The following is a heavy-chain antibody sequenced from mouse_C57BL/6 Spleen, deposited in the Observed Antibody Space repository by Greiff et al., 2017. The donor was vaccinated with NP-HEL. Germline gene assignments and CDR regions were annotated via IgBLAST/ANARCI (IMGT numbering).Heavy chain of an antibody. CDR2: INPSNGYT. J-gene: IGHJ2*01. V-gene: IGHV1-4*01. Sequence: VQLQQSGAELARPGASVKMSCKASGYTFTSYTMHWVKQRPRQGLEWIGYINPSNGYTKYKQKFKDKSTLTADKSSSTAYMQLSSLTSEEPAVYYCARTHERWGQGTTLTVSS. CDR3: ARTHER. CDR1: GYTFTSYT.